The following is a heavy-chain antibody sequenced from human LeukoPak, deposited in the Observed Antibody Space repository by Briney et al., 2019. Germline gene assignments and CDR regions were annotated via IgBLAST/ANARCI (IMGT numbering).Heavy chain of an antibody. Sequence: SVKVSCNASGDIFNSYSVSWVRQAPGQGLEWMGGIIPIFGSTNYAQKFQGRVTITTDQSTRTAYMELNSLSSDNTAVYYCARVGRSRGSLPNSYYYMDVWGKGTTVTVSS. J-gene: IGHJ6*03. CDR1: GDIFNSYS. D-gene: IGHD1-26*01. V-gene: IGHV1-69*05. CDR3: ARVGRSRGSLPNSYYYMDV. CDR2: IIPIFGST.